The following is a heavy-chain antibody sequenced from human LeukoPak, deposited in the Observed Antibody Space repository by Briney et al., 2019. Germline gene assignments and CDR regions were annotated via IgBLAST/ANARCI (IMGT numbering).Heavy chain of an antibody. Sequence: SGTLSLTCVVSGGSISNSNWWSWVRQPPGKGLEWIGEIYHSETTNYNPSLKSRVTILVDKSKNRFSLKLSSVTAADTAVYYCARLSARGRGYFDSWGQGTLVTVSA. D-gene: IGHD6-13*01. V-gene: IGHV4-4*02. J-gene: IGHJ4*02. CDR3: ARLSARGRGYFDS. CDR2: IYHSETT. CDR1: GGSISNSNW.